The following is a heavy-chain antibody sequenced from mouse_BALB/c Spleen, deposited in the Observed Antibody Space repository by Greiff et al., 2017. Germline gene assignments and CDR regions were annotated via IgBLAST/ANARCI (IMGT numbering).Heavy chain of an antibody. J-gene: IGHJ3*01. CDR3: ASDDYRYDSWFAY. Sequence: EVQLVESGGGLVQPGGSRKLSCAASGFTFSSFGMHWVRQAPEKGLEWVAYISSGSSTIYYADTVKGRFTISRDNPKNTLFLQMTSLRSEDTAMYYCASDDYRYDSWFAYWGQGTLVTVSA. CDR2: ISSGSSTI. CDR1: GFTFSSFG. D-gene: IGHD2-14*01. V-gene: IGHV5-17*02.